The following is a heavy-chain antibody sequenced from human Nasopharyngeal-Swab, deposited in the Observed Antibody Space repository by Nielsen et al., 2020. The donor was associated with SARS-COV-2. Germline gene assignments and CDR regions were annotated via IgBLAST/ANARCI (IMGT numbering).Heavy chain of an antibody. CDR3: ARGGYSYGPDY. V-gene: IGHV4-34*01. CDR2: INHSGST. J-gene: IGHJ4*02. D-gene: IGHD5-18*01. Sequence: SETLSLTCAVYGGSFSGYYWSWIRQPPGKGLEWIGEINHSGSTNYNPSLKSRVTISVDTSKNQFSLKLSSVTAADTAVYYCARGGYSYGPDYWGQGTLVIVSS. CDR1: GGSFSGYY.